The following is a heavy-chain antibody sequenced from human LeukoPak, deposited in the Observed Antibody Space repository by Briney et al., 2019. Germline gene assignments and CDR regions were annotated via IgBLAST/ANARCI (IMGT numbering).Heavy chain of an antibody. CDR1: GFTFSDYY. J-gene: IGHJ4*02. V-gene: IGHV3-11*05. CDR2: ISSSSSYT. CDR3: ARVGSAYGSGTYAY. D-gene: IGHD3-10*01. Sequence: GSLRLSCAASGFTFSDYYMSWIRQAPGKGLEWVSYISSSSSYTNYADSVKGRFTISRDNAKNSLYLQMNSLRAEDTAMYYCARVGSAYGSGTYAYWGQGTLVTVSS.